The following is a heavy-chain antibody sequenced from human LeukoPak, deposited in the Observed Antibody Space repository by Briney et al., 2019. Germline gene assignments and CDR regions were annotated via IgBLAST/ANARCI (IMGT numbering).Heavy chain of an antibody. J-gene: IGHJ6*02. V-gene: IGHV3-74*01. Sequence: GGSLRLSCAASGFTFSNYWMHWVPQAPGKGLVWVSLINSDGSSTNYADSVQGRFTISRDNTKKTLYLQMNSLRAEDTAVYYCARTYHGYGMDVWGQGTTVTVSS. D-gene: IGHD2-2*01. CDR2: INSDGSST. CDR1: GFTFSNYW. CDR3: ARTYHGYGMDV.